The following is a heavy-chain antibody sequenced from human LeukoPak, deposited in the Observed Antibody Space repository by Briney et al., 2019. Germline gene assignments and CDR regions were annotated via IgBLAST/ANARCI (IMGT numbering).Heavy chain of an antibody. J-gene: IGHJ6*03. CDR1: GGTFSSYV. V-gene: IGHV1-69*05. CDR2: IIPIFSTT. CDR3: AKGEHSSNNYYYYYMDV. Sequence: ASVKVSCKASGGTFSSYVISWVRQAPGQGLEWMGGIIPIFSTTNYAQKFQGRVSITTDGSTSTAYMKLSSLRFEDTAVYYCAKGEHSSNNYYYYYMDVWGKGTTVTVSS. D-gene: IGHD1/OR15-1a*01.